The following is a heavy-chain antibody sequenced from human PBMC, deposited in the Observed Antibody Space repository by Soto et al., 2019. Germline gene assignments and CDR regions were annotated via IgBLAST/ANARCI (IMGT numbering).Heavy chain of an antibody. Sequence: QVQLQESGPGLVKPSQTLSLTCTVSGGSISSGGYYWSWIRQHPGKGLEWIGYIYYSGSTYYNPSLKSRVTISVDTSKNQFSLKLSSVTAADTAVYYCARAEGYCISTSCYGDNWFDPWGQGTLVTVSS. CDR3: ARAEGYCISTSCYGDNWFDP. J-gene: IGHJ5*02. D-gene: IGHD2-2*01. V-gene: IGHV4-31*03. CDR1: GGSISSGGYY. CDR2: IYYSGST.